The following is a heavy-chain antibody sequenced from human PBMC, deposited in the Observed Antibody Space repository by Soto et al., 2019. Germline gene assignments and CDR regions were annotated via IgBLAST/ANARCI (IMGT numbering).Heavy chain of an antibody. CDR3: AQLPTTMAFKRGASAT. CDR2: IYWDDDK. D-gene: IGHD1-1*01. Sequence: QITLKESGPTLVKPTQTLTLTCTFSGFSLSASGVGVGWIRQPPGKALEWLTLIYWDDDKRYSPSLKSRLTITKDTTNNQVVLIMTKKDPLDPATSYCAQLPTTMAFKRGASATWGQGTMVTVSS. CDR1: GFSLSASGVG. J-gene: IGHJ3*02. V-gene: IGHV2-5*02.